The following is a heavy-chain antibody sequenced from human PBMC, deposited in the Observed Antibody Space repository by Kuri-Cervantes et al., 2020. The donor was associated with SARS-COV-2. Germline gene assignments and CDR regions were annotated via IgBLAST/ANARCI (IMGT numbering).Heavy chain of an antibody. Sequence: GESVKSSCAASGLDFSTYSMNWVRQAPGKGLEWFSSIVGPSNSYIYYADSVKGRFTMSRDNAKDSLYLQMNSLRADDTAVYYCARVYYYYGMDVWGQGTTVTVSS. CDR3: ARVYYYYGMDV. V-gene: IGHV3-21*06. J-gene: IGHJ6*02. CDR1: GLDFSTYS. CDR2: IVGPSNSYI.